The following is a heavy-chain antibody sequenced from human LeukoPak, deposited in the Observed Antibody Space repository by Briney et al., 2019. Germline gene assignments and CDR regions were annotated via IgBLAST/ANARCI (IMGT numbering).Heavy chain of an antibody. CDR1: GYTFTSYD. J-gene: IGHJ4*02. CDR3: ARGFPRRGYYGSGSGLLYDYVWGSYRSDFDY. D-gene: IGHD3-16*02. CDR2: MNPNSGNT. V-gene: IGHV1-8*01. Sequence: ASVKVSCKASGYTFTSYDINWVRQATGQGLERMGWMNPNSGNTGYVQKFQGRVTMTRNTSISTAYMGLSSLRSEDTAVYYCARGFPRRGYYGSGSGLLYDYVWGSYRSDFDYWGQGTLVTVSS.